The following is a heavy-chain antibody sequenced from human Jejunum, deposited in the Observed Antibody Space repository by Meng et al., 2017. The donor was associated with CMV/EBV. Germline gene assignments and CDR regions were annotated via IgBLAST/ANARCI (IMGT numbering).Heavy chain of an antibody. CDR3: AKDPYGSGSYPPDY. V-gene: IGHV3-23*01. CDR1: GFSFTIYA. J-gene: IGHJ4*02. Sequence: QVWGVGGGLVRRWGSLRVSCAAYGFSFTIYALTWVRQVPGKGLEWVSLITASGYSTYYADSVQGWFTISRDNSKNMVYLQMNSLRVEDTAVYYCAKDPYGSGSYPPDYWGQGTLVTVSS. CDR2: ITASGYST. D-gene: IGHD3-10*01.